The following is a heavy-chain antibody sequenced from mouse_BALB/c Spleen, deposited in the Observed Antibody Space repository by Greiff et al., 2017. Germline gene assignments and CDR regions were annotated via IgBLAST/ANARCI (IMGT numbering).Heavy chain of an antibody. Sequence: EVMLVESGGDLVKPGGSLKLSCAASGFTFSSYGMSWVRQTPDKRLEWVATISSGGSYTYYPDSVKGRFTISRDKAKNTLYLQMSSLKSEDTAMYYCARQDGSMDYWGQGTAVTVSS. CDR3: ARQDGSMDY. CDR1: GFTFSSYG. J-gene: IGHJ4*01. CDR2: ISSGGSYT. V-gene: IGHV5-6*01.